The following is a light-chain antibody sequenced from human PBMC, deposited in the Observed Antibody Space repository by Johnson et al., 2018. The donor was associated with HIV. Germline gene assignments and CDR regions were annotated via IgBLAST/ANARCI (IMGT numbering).Light chain of an antibody. CDR3: GTWDSSLGAHYV. Sequence: QSVLTQPPSVSAAPGQKVTISCSGSSSNIGNNYVSWYRQLPGTAPKLLIYDNNKRPSGIPDRFSASKSGTSATLDITGLQTGDEADYYCGTWDSSLGAHYVFGTGTKVTVL. CDR1: SSNIGNNY. CDR2: DNN. V-gene: IGLV1-51*01. J-gene: IGLJ1*01.